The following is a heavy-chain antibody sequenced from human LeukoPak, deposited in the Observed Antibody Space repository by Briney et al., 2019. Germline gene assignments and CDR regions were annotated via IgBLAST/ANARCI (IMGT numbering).Heavy chain of an antibody. CDR1: GFTFSSYG. D-gene: IGHD3-16*01. J-gene: IGHJ5*02. Sequence: GGSLRLSCAASGFTFSSYGMHWVRQAPGKGLEWVAFIRYDGSNKYYADSVKGRFTISRDNSKNTLYLQMNSLRAEDTAVYYCAKDRPLAPWGGLPNWFDPWGQGTLVTVSS. V-gene: IGHV3-30*02. CDR2: IRYDGSNK. CDR3: AKDRPLAPWGGLPNWFDP.